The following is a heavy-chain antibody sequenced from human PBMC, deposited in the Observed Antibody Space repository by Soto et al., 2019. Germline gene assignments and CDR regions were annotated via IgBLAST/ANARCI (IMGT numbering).Heavy chain of an antibody. D-gene: IGHD3-3*01. Sequence: EVQLLESGGGLVQPGGSLRLSCAASGFTFSSYAMSWVRQAPGKGLEWVSAISGSGGSTYYADSVKGRFTISRDNSKNTLYLQMNSLIAEDTAVYYCAKPHPVLRFLEWLSWYFDLWGRGTLVTVSS. CDR2: ISGSGGST. CDR3: AKPHPVLRFLEWLSWYFDL. J-gene: IGHJ2*01. CDR1: GFTFSSYA. V-gene: IGHV3-23*01.